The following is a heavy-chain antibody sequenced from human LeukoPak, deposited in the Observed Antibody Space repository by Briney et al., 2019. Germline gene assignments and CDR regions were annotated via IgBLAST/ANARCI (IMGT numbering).Heavy chain of an antibody. CDR3: ASLGSPPILDDSSGYYGN. J-gene: IGHJ4*02. CDR2: IIPIFGTA. V-gene: IGHV1-69*05. Sequence: SVKVSCKASGGTFSSYAISWVRQAPGQGLEWMGRIIPIFGTANYAQKFQGRVTITTDESTSTAYMELSSLRSEDTAVYYCASLGSPPILDDSSGYYGNWGQGTLVTVSS. D-gene: IGHD3-22*01. CDR1: GGTFSSYA.